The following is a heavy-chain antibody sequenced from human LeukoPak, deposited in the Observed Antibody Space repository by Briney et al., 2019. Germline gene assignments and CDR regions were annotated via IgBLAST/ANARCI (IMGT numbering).Heavy chain of an antibody. D-gene: IGHD1-26*01. CDR2: ISYDGSNK. V-gene: IGHV3-30-3*01. CDR1: GFIFRNYA. Sequence: GGSLRLSCAASGFIFRNYAMHWVRQAPGKGLEWVAVISYDGSNKYYADSVKGRFTISRDNSKNTLYLQMNSLRAEDTAVYYCARGAGGNYQYYFDYWGQGTLVTVSS. J-gene: IGHJ4*02. CDR3: ARGAGGNYQYYFDY.